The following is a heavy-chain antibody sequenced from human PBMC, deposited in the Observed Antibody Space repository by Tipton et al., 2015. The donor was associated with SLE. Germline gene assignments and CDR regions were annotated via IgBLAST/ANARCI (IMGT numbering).Heavy chain of an antibody. V-gene: IGHV3-33*01. J-gene: IGHJ4*02. D-gene: IGHD6-13*01. CDR3: ARGVVAAAYYFDY. CDR2: IWYDGSNK. CDR1: GFTFSSYG. Sequence: SLRLSCAASGFTFSSYGMHWVRQAPGKGLEWVAVIWYDGSNKYYADSVKGRFTISRDNSKNTLYLQMKSLRAEDTAVYYCARGVVAAAYYFDYWGQGTLVTVSS.